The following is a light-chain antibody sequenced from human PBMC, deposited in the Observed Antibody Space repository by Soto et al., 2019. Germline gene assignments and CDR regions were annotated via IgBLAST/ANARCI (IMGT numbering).Light chain of an antibody. CDR3: QHFNNWPPELT. J-gene: IGKJ4*01. V-gene: IGKV3-15*01. CDR1: QSITNN. Sequence: ELVMTQSPATLSVSPGERATLSCRASQSITNNLVWYQQRPGQAPRLLIYGASTRATGVPARFSGSGSGTEFTLTISSLQSEDFATYYCQHFNNWPPELTFGGGTKVEIK. CDR2: GAS.